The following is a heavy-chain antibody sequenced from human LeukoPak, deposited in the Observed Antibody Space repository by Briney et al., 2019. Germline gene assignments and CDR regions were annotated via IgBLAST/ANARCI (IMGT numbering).Heavy chain of an antibody. V-gene: IGHV1-2*02. CDR2: INPNSGGT. Sequence: ASVKVSCKASGYTFTGYYMHWVRQAPGQGLERMGWINPNSGGTNYAQKFQGRVTMTRDTSISTAYMELSRLRSDDTAVYYCAREQPFMITFGGVIVNWGQGTLVTVSS. CDR1: GYTFTGYY. J-gene: IGHJ4*02. D-gene: IGHD3-16*02. CDR3: AREQPFMITFGGVIVN.